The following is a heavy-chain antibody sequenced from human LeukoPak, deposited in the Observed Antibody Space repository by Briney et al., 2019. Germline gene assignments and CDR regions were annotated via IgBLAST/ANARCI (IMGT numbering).Heavy chain of an antibody. CDR3: ARDRDGGDFQDAFDI. J-gene: IGHJ3*02. Sequence: GGSLRLSCVASGFTFSSYNMNWVRQAPGKGLVWVSRINSDGSSTSYADSVKGRFTISRDNAKNTLYLQMNSLRAEDTAVYYCARDRDGGDFQDAFDIWGQGTMVTVSS. CDR2: INSDGSST. V-gene: IGHV3-74*01. CDR1: GFTFSSYN. D-gene: IGHD2-21*02.